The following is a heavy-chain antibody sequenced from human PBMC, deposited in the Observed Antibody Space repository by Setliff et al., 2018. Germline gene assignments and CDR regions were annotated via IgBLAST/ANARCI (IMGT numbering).Heavy chain of an antibody. CDR3: ARDVFCSGGSCDNWFDP. Sequence: SLLLSFSSSFFPFLLSCMQWVRQVTGKGLLWVSRINSDGSSTSYADSVKCRFTISRDNAKNTLFLHMNSLIVEDTAVYYCARDVFCSGGSCDNWFDPWGQGTLVTVSS. D-gene: IGHD2-15*01. CDR1: FFPFLLSC. J-gene: IGHJ5*02. CDR2: INSDGSST. V-gene: IGHV3-74*01.